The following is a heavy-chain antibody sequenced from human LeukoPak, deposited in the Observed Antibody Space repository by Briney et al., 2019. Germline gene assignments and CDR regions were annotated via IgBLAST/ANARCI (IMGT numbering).Heavy chain of an antibody. V-gene: IGHV3-7*01. CDR1: GFTVSSNY. D-gene: IGHD4/OR15-4a*01. CDR2: INLRGSEK. CDR3: ARDVDYANPRHDY. Sequence: GGSLRLSCAAPGFTVSSNYMSWVRQAPGKELEWVANINLRGSEKYYVDSVKGRFTISRDNANNSVYLQMNSLRSEDTAVYYCARDVDYANPRHDYWGQGTLVTVSS. J-gene: IGHJ4*02.